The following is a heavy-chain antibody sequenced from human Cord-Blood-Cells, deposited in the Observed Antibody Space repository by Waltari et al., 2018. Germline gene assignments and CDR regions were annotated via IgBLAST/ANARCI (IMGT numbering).Heavy chain of an antibody. CDR1: GGSISSSNW. D-gene: IGHD2-2*01. CDR2: IYHSGST. J-gene: IGHJ4*02. CDR3: ARAVQDGGYCSSTSCYAPEN. V-gene: IGHV4-4*02. Sequence: GPGLVKPSGTLSLTCAVSGGSISSSNWWSWVRQPPGKGLEWIGEIYHSGSTNYNPSLKSRVTISVDKSKNQFSLKLSSVTAADTAVYYCARAVQDGGYCSSTSCYAPENWGQGTLVTVSS.